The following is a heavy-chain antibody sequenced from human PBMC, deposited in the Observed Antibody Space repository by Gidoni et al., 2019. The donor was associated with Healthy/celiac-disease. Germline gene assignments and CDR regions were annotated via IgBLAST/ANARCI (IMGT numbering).Heavy chain of an antibody. V-gene: IGHV3-30-3*01. J-gene: IGHJ4*02. CDR2: ISYDGSNK. Sequence: QVQLVESGGGVVQPGRSLRLSCAASGFTFSSHAMHGVRQAPGKGLEWVAVISYDGSNKYYADSVKGRFTISRDNSKNTLYLQMNSLRAEDTAVYYCAREVNTYDSSGYYYLLYFDYWGQGTLVTVSS. CDR1: GFTFSSHA. CDR3: AREVNTYDSSGYYYLLYFDY. D-gene: IGHD3-22*01.